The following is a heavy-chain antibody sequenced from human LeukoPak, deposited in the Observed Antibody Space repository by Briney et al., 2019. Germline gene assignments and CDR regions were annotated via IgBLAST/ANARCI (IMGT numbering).Heavy chain of an antibody. CDR1: GFTFSSYS. J-gene: IGHJ4*02. D-gene: IGHD5-24*01. CDR3: ASFSDGYNYFDY. CDR2: ISSSSTTI. V-gene: IGHV3-48*01. Sequence: GGSLRLSCAASGFTFSSYSMNWVRQAPGKGLEWVSYISSSSTTIYYADSVKGRFTISRDNSKNTLYLQMSSLRAEDTAVYYCASFSDGYNYFDYWGQGTLVTVSS.